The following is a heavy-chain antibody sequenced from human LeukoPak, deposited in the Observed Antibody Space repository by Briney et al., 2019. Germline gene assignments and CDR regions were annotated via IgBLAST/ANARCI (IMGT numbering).Heavy chain of an antibody. J-gene: IGHJ5*02. V-gene: IGHV3-21*01. CDR2: ISSSSSYI. CDR3: ASYRVSQNWFDP. Sequence: GGSLRLSCAASGFTFSSYSMNWVRQTPGKGLEWVSSISSSSSYIYYADSVKGRFTISRDNAKNSLYLQMNSLRAEDTAVYYCASYRVSQNWFDPWGQGTLVTVSS. CDR1: GFTFSSYS. D-gene: IGHD3-16*02.